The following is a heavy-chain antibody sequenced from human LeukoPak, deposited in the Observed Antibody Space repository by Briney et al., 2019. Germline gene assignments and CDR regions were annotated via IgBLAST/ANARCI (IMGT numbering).Heavy chain of an antibody. CDR3: ARGAPGSYCSGGSCPYFDY. CDR1: GYTFTSHD. Sequence: ASVKVSCKASGYTFTSHDINWVRQATGQGLEWMGWVNPNSGHTGYAQKFQGRVTMTRNTSITTAYMELSSLTSEDTAVYYCARGAPGSYCSGGSCPYFDYWGQGTLVSVSS. D-gene: IGHD2-15*01. J-gene: IGHJ4*02. V-gene: IGHV1-8*01. CDR2: VNPNSGHT.